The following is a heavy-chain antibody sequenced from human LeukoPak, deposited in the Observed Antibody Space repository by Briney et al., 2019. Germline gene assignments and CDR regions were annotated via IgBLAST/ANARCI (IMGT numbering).Heavy chain of an antibody. CDR3: ARGSLYWEFDY. J-gene: IGHJ4*02. CDR2: IKQDGSEK. V-gene: IGHV3-7*01. D-gene: IGHD1-26*01. Sequence: GGSLRLSCAASGFTFSDYEMNWVRQAPGKGLEWVANIKQDGSEKYYVDSVKGRFTISRDNAKNSLYLQMNSLRAEDTAVYYCARGSLYWEFDYWGQGTLVTVSS. CDR1: GFTFSDYE.